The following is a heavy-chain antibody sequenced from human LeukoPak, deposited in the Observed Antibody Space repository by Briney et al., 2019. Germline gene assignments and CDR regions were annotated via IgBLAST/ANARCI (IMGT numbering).Heavy chain of an antibody. Sequence: ASEKVSCKASGYTFTSYGISWVRQAPGQGLEWMGWISAYNGNTNYAQKLQGRVTMTTDTSTSTAYMELRSLRSDDTAVYYCARGGYSYGYYYYYGMDVWGQGTTVTVSS. V-gene: IGHV1-18*01. CDR1: GYTFTSYG. D-gene: IGHD5-18*01. CDR2: ISAYNGNT. J-gene: IGHJ6*02. CDR3: ARGGYSYGYYYYYGMDV.